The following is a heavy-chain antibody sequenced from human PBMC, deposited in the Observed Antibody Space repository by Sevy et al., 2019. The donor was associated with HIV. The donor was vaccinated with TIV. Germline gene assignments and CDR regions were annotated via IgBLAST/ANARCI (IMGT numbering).Heavy chain of an antibody. CDR3: ARGICTSTSCYLVY. Sequence: GGSLRLSCAASGFTFSTYGMHWVRQAPGKGLEWVAIIWYDGSKKYYADSVQGRFTISRDSTKNTLFLQMNSLRAEDTAVYYCARGICTSTSCYLVYWGRGTLVTVSS. CDR2: IWYDGSKK. D-gene: IGHD2-2*01. CDR1: GFTFSTYG. J-gene: IGHJ4*02. V-gene: IGHV3-33*01.